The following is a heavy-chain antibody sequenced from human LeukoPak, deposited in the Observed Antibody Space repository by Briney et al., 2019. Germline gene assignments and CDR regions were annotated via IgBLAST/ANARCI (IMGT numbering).Heavy chain of an antibody. D-gene: IGHD7-27*01. Sequence: ASVKVSCKASGYTFTGYYMHWVRQAPGQGLEWMGWINPNSGGTNYAQKFQGRVTMTRDTSISTAYMEPSRLRSDDTAVYYCARDQQLTEEKAANDYWGQGTLVTVSS. V-gene: IGHV1-2*02. CDR2: INPNSGGT. CDR1: GYTFTGYY. J-gene: IGHJ4*02. CDR3: ARDQQLTEEKAANDY.